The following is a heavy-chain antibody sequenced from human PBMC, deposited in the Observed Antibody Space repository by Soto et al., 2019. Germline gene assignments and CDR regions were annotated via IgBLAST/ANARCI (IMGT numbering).Heavy chain of an antibody. J-gene: IGHJ6*02. Sequence: QEQLVQSGGEVKKPGASVRVSCKASGYTFTKYGITWVRQAPGQGLEWMGWIGVYNGKTNYARKLQGGDIMTADPSASAAYMELWSLRSDDTAVYYCSRARYCTSPSCYNHYYYGMDIWGQGTTVSVSS. CDR3: SRARYCTSPSCYNHYYYGMDI. CDR2: IGVYNGKT. V-gene: IGHV1-18*04. CDR1: GYTFTKYG. D-gene: IGHD2-2*02.